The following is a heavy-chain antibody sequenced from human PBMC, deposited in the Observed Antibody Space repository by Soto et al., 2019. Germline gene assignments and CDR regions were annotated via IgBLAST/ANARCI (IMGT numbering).Heavy chain of an antibody. D-gene: IGHD3-22*01. V-gene: IGHV1-46*01. CDR2: INPSGGST. CDR1: GYIFTNHY. CDR3: ARADYYDSSGFYYDC. Sequence: QVQRVQSGAEVKKPGASVKVSCKASGYIFTNHYIHWVRQAPGQGLEWMGIINPSGGSTNYLQKFQGRITMTRDTSTSTAYMELSSLRSEDTAVYFCARADYYDSSGFYYDCWGQGSLVTVSS. J-gene: IGHJ4*02.